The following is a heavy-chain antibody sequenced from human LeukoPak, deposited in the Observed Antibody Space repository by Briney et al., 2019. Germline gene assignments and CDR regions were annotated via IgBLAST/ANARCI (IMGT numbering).Heavy chain of an antibody. J-gene: IGHJ3*02. D-gene: IGHD4-11*01. CDR3: ARYSTTGDAFDI. CDR2: IYYSGST. CDR1: GGSISSSDYH. V-gene: IGHV4-39*01. Sequence: SETLSLTRTVSGGSISSSDYHWGCIRQPPGKGLEWIGTIYYSGSTYYNPSLKSRVTMSVDTSKNQFSLKLSSVTAADTAVYYCARYSTTGDAFDIWGQGTMVTVSS.